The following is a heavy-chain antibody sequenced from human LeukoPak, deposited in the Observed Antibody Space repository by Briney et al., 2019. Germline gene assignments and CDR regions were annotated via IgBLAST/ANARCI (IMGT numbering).Heavy chain of an antibody. V-gene: IGHV1-2*02. J-gene: IGHJ4*02. D-gene: IGHD3-22*01. Sequence: ASVKVSCKASGYTFTGYYMHWVRQAPGQGLEWMGWINPNSGGTNYAQKFQGRVTMTRNTSISTAYLELTSLGSEDTAVYYCARGPNNYYDSSGFNFWGQGTLVTVSS. CDR2: INPNSGGT. CDR1: GYTFTGYY. CDR3: ARGPNNYYDSSGFNF.